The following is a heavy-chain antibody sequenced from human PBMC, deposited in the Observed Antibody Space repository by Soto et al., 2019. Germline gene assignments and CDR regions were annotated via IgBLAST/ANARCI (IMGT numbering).Heavy chain of an antibody. D-gene: IGHD3-3*01. J-gene: IGHJ5*02. Sequence: VPLVQSGAEVKKPGASVKVSCKASGYSFTGYDINWVRQATGQGVEWMGWMDAKSGDTGYAQKFQDRLTMTRDTSTSTAVMELTSLRAEDTAVYFCALYSDRGSMGDTWGQGTLVAVSS. CDR2: MDAKSGDT. CDR3: ALYSDRGSMGDT. V-gene: IGHV1-8*01. CDR1: GYSFTGYD.